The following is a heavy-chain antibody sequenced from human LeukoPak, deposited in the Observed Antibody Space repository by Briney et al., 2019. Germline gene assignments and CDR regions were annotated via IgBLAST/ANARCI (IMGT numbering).Heavy chain of an antibody. CDR2: IIPIFGTA. J-gene: IGHJ5*02. D-gene: IGHD6-13*01. Sequence: ASVKVSCKASGYTFTNYYIHWVRQAPGQGLEWMGGIIPIFGTANYAQKFQGRVTITADESTSTAYMELSSLRSEDTAVYYCARDPSSSWYNWFDPWGQGTLVTVSS. CDR1: GYTFTNYY. V-gene: IGHV1-69*13. CDR3: ARDPSSSWYNWFDP.